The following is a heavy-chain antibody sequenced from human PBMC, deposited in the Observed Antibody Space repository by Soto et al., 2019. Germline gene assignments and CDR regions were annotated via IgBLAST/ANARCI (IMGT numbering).Heavy chain of an antibody. Sequence: GWSXRLSGSASVFSFSIYCIHLVRQAPGKGLVWVSRINSDGSSTSYADSVKGRFTIYRENAKNTLYLQMNSLRAEDTAVYYCETLNYDIFNGYTHCFDTCGPGTLVTVSS. CDR2: INSDGSST. CDR3: ETLNYDIFNGYTHCFDT. V-gene: IGHV3-74*01. J-gene: IGHJ5*02. CDR1: VFSFSIYC. D-gene: IGHD3-9*01.